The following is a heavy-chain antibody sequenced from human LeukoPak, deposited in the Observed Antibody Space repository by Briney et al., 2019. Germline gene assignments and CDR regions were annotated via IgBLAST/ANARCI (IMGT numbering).Heavy chain of an antibody. Sequence: GGSLRLSRAASGFIFSTYWVNWVRQAPGKGLEWVAKIKQDGSEKYVDSVKGRFTISRDNANNSIYLQMNSLRADDTAVYYCAILRDYWGQGILVTVSS. D-gene: IGHD3-10*01. J-gene: IGHJ4*02. CDR3: AILRDY. V-gene: IGHV3-7*05. CDR1: GFIFSTYW. CDR2: IKQDGSEK.